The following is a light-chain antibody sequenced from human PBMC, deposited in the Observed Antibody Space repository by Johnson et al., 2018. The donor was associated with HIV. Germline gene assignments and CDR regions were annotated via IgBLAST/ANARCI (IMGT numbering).Light chain of an antibody. CDR2: DNN. J-gene: IGLJ1*01. Sequence: QSVLTQPPSVSAAPGQKVTISCSGSSSNIGNNYVSWYQQVPGTAPKLLIYDNNKRPSGTPDRFSGSKSGKSATLAITGLQPGDEADYYCGTWDSSLSVYVFGSGTKVTVL. V-gene: IGLV1-51*01. CDR3: GTWDSSLSVYV. CDR1: SSNIGNNY.